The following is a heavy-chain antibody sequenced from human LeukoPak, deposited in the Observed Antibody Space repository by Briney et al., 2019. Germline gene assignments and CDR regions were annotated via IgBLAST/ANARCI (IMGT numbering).Heavy chain of an antibody. D-gene: IGHD3-22*01. V-gene: IGHV4-30-2*01. CDR2: IYHSGST. CDR3: ARVPQDYYDSSGYYSNWFDP. CDR1: GGSISSGGYS. Sequence: PSETLSLTCAVSGGSISSGGYSWSWIRQPPGKGLEWIGYIYHSGSTYYNPSLKSRVTISVDRSKNQFSLKLSSVTAADTAVYYCARVPQDYYDSSGYYSNWFDPWGQGTLVTVSS. J-gene: IGHJ5*02.